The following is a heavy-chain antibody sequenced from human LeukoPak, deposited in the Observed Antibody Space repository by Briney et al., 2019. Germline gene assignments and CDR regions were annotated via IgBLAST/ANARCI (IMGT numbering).Heavy chain of an antibody. CDR3: ARGGDSGYDLYYYYYYMDV. J-gene: IGHJ6*03. CDR2: ISSSSSYI. D-gene: IGHD5-12*01. Sequence: GGSLRLSCAASGFTFSSYSMNWVRQAPGKGLEWVSSISSSSSYIYYADSVKGRFTISRDNAKNSLYLQMNSLRAEDTAVYYCARGGDSGYDLYYYYYYMDVWGKGTTVTISS. V-gene: IGHV3-21*04. CDR1: GFTFSSYS.